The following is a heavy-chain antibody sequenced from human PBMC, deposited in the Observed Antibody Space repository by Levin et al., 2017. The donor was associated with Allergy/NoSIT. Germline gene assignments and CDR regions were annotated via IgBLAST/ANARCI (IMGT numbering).Heavy chain of an antibody. Sequence: GESLKISCKGSGYSFTSYWIGWVRQMPGKGLEWMGIIYPGDSDTRYSPSFQGQVTISADKSISTAYLQWSSLKASDTAMYYCARSAGIWSGYYLALLDYWGQGTLVTVSS. CDR2: IYPGDSDT. J-gene: IGHJ4*02. CDR3: ARSAGIWSGYYLALLDY. CDR1: GYSFTSYW. V-gene: IGHV5-51*01. D-gene: IGHD3-3*01.